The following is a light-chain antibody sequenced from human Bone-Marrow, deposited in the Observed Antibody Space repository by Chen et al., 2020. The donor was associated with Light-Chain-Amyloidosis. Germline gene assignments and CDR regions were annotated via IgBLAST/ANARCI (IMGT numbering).Light chain of an antibody. CDR3: QVWDRGSDRPV. J-gene: IGLJ3*02. CDR1: NIGSTS. Sequence: SYVLTQPSSVSVAPGQTATIAWGGNNIGSTSLHWYQQTPGQAPLLVVHDDSDRPSGIPERLSGSNSGNTATLTNSRVEAGDEADYYCQVWDRGSDRPVFGGGTKLTVL. CDR2: DDS. V-gene: IGLV3-21*02.